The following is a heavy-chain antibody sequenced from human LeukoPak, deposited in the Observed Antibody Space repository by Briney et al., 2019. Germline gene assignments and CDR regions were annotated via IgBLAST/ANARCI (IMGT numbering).Heavy chain of an antibody. V-gene: IGHV1-2*02. D-gene: IGHD1-26*01. CDR2: INPNGGDT. CDR3: AREGAGGSWAGY. J-gene: IGHJ4*02. CDR1: GYTFTVYY. Sequence: ASVMVSCKASGYTFTVYYIHWVRQAPGQGLEWMGWINPNGGDTNYAQKFQGRVTVTRDTSISTAFMELNRLTSDDTAVYYCAREGAGGSWAGYWGQGTLVTVSS.